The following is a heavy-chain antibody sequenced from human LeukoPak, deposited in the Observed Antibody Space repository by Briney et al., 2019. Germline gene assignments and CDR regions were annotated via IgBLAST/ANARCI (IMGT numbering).Heavy chain of an antibody. CDR1: GLTFRSYW. V-gene: IGHV3-7*01. Sequence: PGGSLRLSCEVSGLTFRSYWMSWVRQAPGKGLEWVANINQDGSEKYFVDSVRGRFTISRDNAKNSLHLQMNTLRAEDTAVYYCARVVYDYGGNSGFDPWGQGTLVTVSS. CDR2: INQDGSEK. J-gene: IGHJ5*02. D-gene: IGHD4-23*01. CDR3: ARVVYDYGGNSGFDP.